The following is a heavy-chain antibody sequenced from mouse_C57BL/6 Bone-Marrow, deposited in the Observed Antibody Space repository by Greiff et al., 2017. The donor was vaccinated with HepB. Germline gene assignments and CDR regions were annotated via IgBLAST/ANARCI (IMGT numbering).Heavy chain of an antibody. CDR3: ARAPLRPGENYFDY. V-gene: IGHV1-55*01. CDR1: GYTFTSYW. D-gene: IGHD2-12*01. J-gene: IGHJ2*01. CDR2: INPNYGTT. Sequence: QVQLQQPGAELVKPGASVKMSCKASGYTFTSYWITWVKQRPGQGLEWIGVINPNYGTTSYNQKFKGKATLTVDQSSSTAYMQLNSLTSEDSAVYYCARAPLRPGENYFDYWGQGTTLTVSS.